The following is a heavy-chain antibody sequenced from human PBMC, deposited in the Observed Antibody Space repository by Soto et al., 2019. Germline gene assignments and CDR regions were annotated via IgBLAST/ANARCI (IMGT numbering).Heavy chain of an antibody. Sequence: QVQLQQSGPGLVKPSQTLSLTCTVSGGSISYEYYHWTWIRQSPGKGLEWIGYIHYSGSIIYNPSFKSQITISEDTYKNHHPLQPGSVPAENTAVYFYAREDDGGDRDYYGLDVWGQGTTVTVSS. J-gene: IGHJ6*01. CDR3: AREDDGGDRDYYGLDV. CDR1: GGSISYEYYH. CDR2: IHYSGSI. D-gene: IGHD2-21*02. V-gene: IGHV4-30-4*08.